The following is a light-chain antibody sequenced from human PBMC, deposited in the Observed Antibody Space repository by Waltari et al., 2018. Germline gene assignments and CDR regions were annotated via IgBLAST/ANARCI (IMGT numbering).Light chain of an antibody. CDR2: GAS. Sequence: EIVLTQSPGTLSPPPGERATVAGRASQSVSRTLAWYQQKPGQAPRLLIFGASNRATGIPDRFSGSGSGTDFSLIITRLEPEDSAMYYCQHYVRLPATFGQGTKVEI. CDR1: QSVSRT. V-gene: IGKV3-20*01. CDR3: QHYVRLPAT. J-gene: IGKJ1*01.